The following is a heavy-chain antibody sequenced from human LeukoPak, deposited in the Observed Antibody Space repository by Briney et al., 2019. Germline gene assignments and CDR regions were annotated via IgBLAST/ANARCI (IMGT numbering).Heavy chain of an antibody. V-gene: IGHV3-15*01. CDR3: TTDTLTWIQLWPGDY. D-gene: IGHD5-18*01. CDR2: IKSKTDGGTT. J-gene: IGHJ4*02. CDR1: GFTFSNAW. Sequence: PGGSLRLSCAASGFTFSNAWMSWVRQAPGKGLEWVGRIKSKTDGGTTDYAAPVKGRFTISRDDSKNTLYLQMNSLKTEDTAVYYCTTDTLTWIQLWPGDYWGQGTLVTVSS.